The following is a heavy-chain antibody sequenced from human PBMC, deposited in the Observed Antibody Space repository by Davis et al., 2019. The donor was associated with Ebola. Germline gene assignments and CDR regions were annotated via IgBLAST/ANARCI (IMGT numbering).Heavy chain of an antibody. V-gene: IGHV3-73*01. Sequence: PGGSLRLSCAASGFTFSGSAMHWVRQASGKGLEWVGRIRSKANSYATAYAASVKGRFTISRDDSKNTAYLQMNSLKTEDTAVYYCTSTLKAVAGNGDYWGQGTLVTVSS. D-gene: IGHD6-19*01. J-gene: IGHJ4*02. CDR1: GFTFSGSA. CDR3: TSTLKAVAGNGDY. CDR2: IRSKANSYAT.